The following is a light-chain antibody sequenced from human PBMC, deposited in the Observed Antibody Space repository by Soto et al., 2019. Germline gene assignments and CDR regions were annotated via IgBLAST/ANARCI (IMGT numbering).Light chain of an antibody. J-gene: IGKJ1*01. V-gene: IGKV1-5*03. CDR3: QQYNTYPPWT. CDR1: QSIGSW. CDR2: KAS. Sequence: DIPMTQSPSTLSASVGDRVTITCRASQSIGSWLAWYQQKPGKAPKFLIYKASILENGVPSRFSGSGSATEFTPSISSLQPDDFAPYYCQQYNTYPPWTFGQGTKVQIK.